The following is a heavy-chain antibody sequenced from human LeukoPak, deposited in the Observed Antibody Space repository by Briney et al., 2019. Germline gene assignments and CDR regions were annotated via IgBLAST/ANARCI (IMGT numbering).Heavy chain of an antibody. V-gene: IGHV3-33*03. CDR1: GFTFSSYG. Sequence: PGGSLRLSCAASGFTFSSYGMHWVRQAPGKGLEWVAVIWYDGSNKYYADSVKGRFTISRDNAKNSLYLQMHSLRVEDTALYYCARGYGLDVWGQGTTVTVSS. J-gene: IGHJ6*02. D-gene: IGHD3-10*01. CDR3: ARGYGLDV. CDR2: IWYDGSNK.